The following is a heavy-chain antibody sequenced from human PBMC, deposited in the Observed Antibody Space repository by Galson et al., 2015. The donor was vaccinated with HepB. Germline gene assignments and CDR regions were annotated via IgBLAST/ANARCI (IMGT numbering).Heavy chain of an antibody. CDR1: GYSFTSYW. V-gene: IGHV5-51*01. D-gene: IGHD2-21*01. CDR2: IYPGDSDT. Sequence: SGAEVKKPGESLKISCKGSGYSFTSYWIGWVRQMPGKGLEWMGIIYPGDSDTRYSPSFQGQVTISADKSISTAYLQWSSLKASDTAMYYCATRAKCGGDCSIQNDAFDIWGQGTMVTVSS. CDR3: ATRAKCGGDCSIQNDAFDI. J-gene: IGHJ3*02.